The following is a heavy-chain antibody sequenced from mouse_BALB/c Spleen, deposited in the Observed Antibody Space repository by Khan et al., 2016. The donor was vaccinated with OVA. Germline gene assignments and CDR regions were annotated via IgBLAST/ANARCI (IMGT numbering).Heavy chain of an antibody. D-gene: IGHD1-1*01. CDR3: ARGNYYGYARDY. J-gene: IGHJ4*01. Sequence: VQLQQSGPGLVKPSQSLSLTCTVTGYSITSNYAWNWIRQFPGNKLEWMGYISYSGSTSYNPSLKSRISITRDTSKNPFFLQLNSVTTEDTATYYCARGNYYGYARDYWGQGTSVTVSS. CDR1: GYSITSNYA. V-gene: IGHV3-2*02. CDR2: ISYSGST.